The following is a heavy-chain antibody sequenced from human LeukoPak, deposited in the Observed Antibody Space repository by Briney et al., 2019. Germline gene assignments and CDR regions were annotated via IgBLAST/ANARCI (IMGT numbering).Heavy chain of an antibody. J-gene: IGHJ5*02. D-gene: IGHD3-10*01. CDR2: IGRSDSTI. CDR1: GFTFDDYG. CDR3: ARDRVSGWGVRFDP. Sequence: GGSLRLSCAASGFTFDDYGMSWVRQAPGKGLEWVSYIGRSDSTIYYADSVKGRFTISRDNAKNSLYLQMNSLRAEDTAVYYCARDRVSGWGVRFDPWGQGTLVTVSS. V-gene: IGHV3-11*01.